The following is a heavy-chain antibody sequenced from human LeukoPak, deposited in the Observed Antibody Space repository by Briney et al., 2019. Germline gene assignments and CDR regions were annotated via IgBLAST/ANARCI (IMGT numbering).Heavy chain of an antibody. CDR1: GFTFSSYE. D-gene: IGHD2-15*01. CDR2: ISSSGSTI. J-gene: IGHJ4*02. CDR3: ARGGVEVAATGRYFDY. V-gene: IGHV3-48*03. Sequence: GGSLRLSCAASGFTFSSYEMNWVRQAPGKGLEWVSYISSSGSTIYYADSVKGRFTISRDNAKNSLCLQMNSLRAEDTAVYYCARGGVEVAATGRYFDYWGQGTLVTVSS.